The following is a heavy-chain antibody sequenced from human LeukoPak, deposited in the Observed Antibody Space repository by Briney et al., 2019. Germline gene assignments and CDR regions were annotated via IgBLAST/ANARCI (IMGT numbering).Heavy chain of an antibody. J-gene: IGHJ5*02. CDR2: IYYSGST. CDR1: GGSISSGGYY. D-gene: IGHD2-21*02. V-gene: IGHV4-31*03. Sequence: PSQTLSLTCTVSGGSISSGGYYWSWIRQHPGKGLEWIGYIYYSGSTYYNPSLKSRVTISVDTSKNQFSLKLSSMTAADTAVYYCARSHSKATVGDFDPWGQGTLVTVSS. CDR3: ARSHSKATVGDFDP.